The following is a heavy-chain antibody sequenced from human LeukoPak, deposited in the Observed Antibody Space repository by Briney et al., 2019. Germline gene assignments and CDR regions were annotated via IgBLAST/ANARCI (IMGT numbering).Heavy chain of an antibody. Sequence: PSETLSLTCAVSGYSISSGYYWGWIRQPPGKGLEWIGSIYHSGSTYYNPSLKSRVTISVDTSKNQFSLKLSSVTAADTAVYYCARTTIFRAFDIWGQGTMVTVSS. V-gene: IGHV4-38-2*01. J-gene: IGHJ3*02. CDR2: IYHSGST. D-gene: IGHD3-3*01. CDR3: ARTTIFRAFDI. CDR1: GYSISSGYY.